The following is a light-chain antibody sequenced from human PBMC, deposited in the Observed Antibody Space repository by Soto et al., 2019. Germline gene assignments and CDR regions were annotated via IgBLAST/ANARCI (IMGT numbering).Light chain of an antibody. J-gene: IGKJ4*01. CDR3: QQRGNWPWLT. CDR2: DAS. V-gene: IGKV3-11*01. CDR1: QSVNNY. Sequence: EIVLKQSPGTLSLSPGERATLSCRASQSVNNYLAWYQQKPGQAPRLLIYDASNRATGIPARFSGSGSGTDFTLTISSLAPEDSAVYYCQQRGNWPWLTFGGGTRVEIK.